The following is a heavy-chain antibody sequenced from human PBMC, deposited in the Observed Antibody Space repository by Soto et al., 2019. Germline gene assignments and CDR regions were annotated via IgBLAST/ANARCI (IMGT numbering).Heavy chain of an antibody. CDR2: IIPSLGLA. CDR3: ARERCSSTSCARGYWDFDL. CDR1: GGTFSSYS. V-gene: IGHV1-69*08. D-gene: IGHD2-2*01. Sequence: QVQLVQSGAEVKKPGSPVKVSCKASGGTFSSYSISWVRQAPGQGLEWMGRIIPSLGLANYAQNFQGRVTITAEKSTSTAYMDLSSLRPEDTAIYYCARERCSSTSCARGYWDFDLWGRGTLVTVSS. J-gene: IGHJ2*01.